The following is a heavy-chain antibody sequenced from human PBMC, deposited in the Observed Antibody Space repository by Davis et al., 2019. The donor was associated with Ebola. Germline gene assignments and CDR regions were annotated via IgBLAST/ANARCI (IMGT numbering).Heavy chain of an antibody. CDR3: ARRRGGSSGTYYPFDY. D-gene: IGHD1-26*01. Sequence: GESLKISCKGSGYSFTSYWIGWVRQLPGKGLEWMGIIYPGDSDTRYSPSFQGQVTISADKSISTAYLQWSSLKASDTAMYYCARRRGGSSGTYYPFDYWGQGTLVTVSS. CDR2: IYPGDSDT. V-gene: IGHV5-51*01. J-gene: IGHJ4*02. CDR1: GYSFTSYW.